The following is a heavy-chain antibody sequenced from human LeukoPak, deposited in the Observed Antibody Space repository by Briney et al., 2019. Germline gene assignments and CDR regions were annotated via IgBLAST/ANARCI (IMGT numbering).Heavy chain of an antibody. CDR3: ARDGGSCSGGSCYHDSHFDY. J-gene: IGHJ4*02. V-gene: IGHV3-21*01. Sequence: GGSLRLSCAASGFTFSSYSINWVRHAPGKGLEWVSSISSSSSDIYYADSVKGRFTISRDNAKNSLSLQMNSLRAEDTAVYYCARDGGSCSGGSCYHDSHFDYWGQGTLVTVSS. D-gene: IGHD2-15*01. CDR1: GFTFSSYS. CDR2: ISSSSSDI.